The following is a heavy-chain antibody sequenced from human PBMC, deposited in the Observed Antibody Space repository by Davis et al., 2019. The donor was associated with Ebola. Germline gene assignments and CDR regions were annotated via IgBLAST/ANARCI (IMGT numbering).Heavy chain of an antibody. CDR3: ARGGYDTSGYHHAEYFQH. J-gene: IGHJ1*01. CDR2: ISSSGGTI. CDR1: GFSFSDYY. D-gene: IGHD3-22*01. V-gene: IGHV3-11*04. Sequence: PGGSLRLSCAASGFSFSDYYMSWIRRAPGKGLEWVSYISSSGGTIYYADSVKGRFTISRDNANNSLYLQMNTLRAEDTAVYYCARGGYDTSGYHHAEYFQHWGQGTLVTVSS.